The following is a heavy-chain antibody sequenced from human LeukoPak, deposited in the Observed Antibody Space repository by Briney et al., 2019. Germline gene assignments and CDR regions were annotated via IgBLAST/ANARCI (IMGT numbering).Heavy chain of an antibody. D-gene: IGHD2-21*01. CDR2: IYYSGST. Sequence: SETLSLTCTVSGGSISSYYWSWLRQPPGKGLEWIGYIYYSGSTNYNPSLKSRVTISVDTSKNQFSLKLSSVTAADTAVYYCARDSHIPFDYWGQGTLVTVSS. CDR1: GGSISSYY. J-gene: IGHJ4*02. CDR3: ARDSHIPFDY. V-gene: IGHV4-59*01.